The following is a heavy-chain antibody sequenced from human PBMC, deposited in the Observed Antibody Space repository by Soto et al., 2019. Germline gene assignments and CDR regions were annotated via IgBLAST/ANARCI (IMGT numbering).Heavy chain of an antibody. J-gene: IGHJ6*02. CDR1: GFTFSSYG. CDR2: ISYDGSNK. CDR3: AKGAGWAPEAHYYYYGMDV. Sequence: QVQLVESGGGVVQPGRSLRLSCAASGFTFSSYGMHWVRQAPGKGLEWVAVISYDGSNKYYADSVKGRFTISRDNSKNTLYLQMNSLRAEDTAVYYCAKGAGWAPEAHYYYYGMDVWGQGTTVTVSS. V-gene: IGHV3-30*18. D-gene: IGHD2-15*01.